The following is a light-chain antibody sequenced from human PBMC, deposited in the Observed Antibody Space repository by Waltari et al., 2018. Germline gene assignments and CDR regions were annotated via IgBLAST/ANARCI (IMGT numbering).Light chain of an antibody. CDR1: QSIDNN. Sequence: EIVMTQSPVTLSVSPGDGATISCRASQSIDNNLAWYQNGPGQAPRLLMYGLSTRVSVVPGRFTGRWSGTEFTLTIISLQPEDFAVYDCQQYRSWPPLTFGGGTKVEI. J-gene: IGKJ4*01. V-gene: IGKV3-15*01. CDR2: GLS. CDR3: QQYRSWPPLT.